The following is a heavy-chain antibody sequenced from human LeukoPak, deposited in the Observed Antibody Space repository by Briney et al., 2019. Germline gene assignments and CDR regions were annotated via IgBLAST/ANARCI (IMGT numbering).Heavy chain of an antibody. CDR2: INPNSGGT. CDR1: GYTFTGYY. D-gene: IGHD5-12*01. Sequence: ATVKVSCKASGYTFTGYYIHWVRQAPGQGLEWMGWINPNSGGTNFAQNFKGRVTMTRDTSISTAYMELNSLTSHDTAVYYCARDLPKTGYVGALDIWGQGTMVTVSS. CDR3: ARDLPKTGYVGALDI. V-gene: IGHV1-2*02. J-gene: IGHJ3*02.